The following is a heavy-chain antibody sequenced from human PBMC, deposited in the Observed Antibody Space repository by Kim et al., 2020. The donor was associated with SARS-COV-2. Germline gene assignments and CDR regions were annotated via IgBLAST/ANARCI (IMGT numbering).Heavy chain of an antibody. D-gene: IGHD6-13*01. J-gene: IGHJ6*02. CDR3: AKDTYSSSWYHTYYFYYGMDV. CDR2: ISYDGSNK. CDR1: GFTFSSYG. V-gene: IGHV3-30*18. Sequence: GGSLRLSCAASGFTFSSYGMHWVRQAPGKGLEWVAVISYDGSNKYYADSVKGRFTISRDNSKNTLYLQMNSLRAEDTAVYYCAKDTYSSSWYHTYYFYYGMDVWGQGTTVTVSS.